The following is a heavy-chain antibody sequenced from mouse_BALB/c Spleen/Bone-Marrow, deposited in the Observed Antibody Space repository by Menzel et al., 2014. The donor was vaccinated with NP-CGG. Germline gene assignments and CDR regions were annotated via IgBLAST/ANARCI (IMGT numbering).Heavy chain of an antibody. CDR3: ARTYFDY. J-gene: IGHJ2*01. Sequence: VKLVESGAELVKPGDSVKLPCKASSYTFTSYWMHWVKQRPGQGLEWIGEINPSNGRTNYNEKFKSKATLTVDKSSSTAYMQLSSLTSEDSAVYYCARTYFDYWGQGTTLTVSS. CDR1: SYTFTSYW. V-gene: IGHV1S81*02. CDR2: INPSNGRT.